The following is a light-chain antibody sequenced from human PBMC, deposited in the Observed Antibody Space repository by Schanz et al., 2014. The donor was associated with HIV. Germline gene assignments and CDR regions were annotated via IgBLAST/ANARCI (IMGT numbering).Light chain of an antibody. CDR2: SNN. J-gene: IGLJ1*01. CDR1: RSTLERTP. Sequence: QSLLTQPPSVSGTPGQSVTISCSGSRSTLERTPVDWYQQLPETAPKLLMYSNNKRSSEVPDRFSGSKSGTSASLAISGLQSEDEADYYCAAWDDSLNGPYVFGTGTKLTVL. V-gene: IGLV1-44*01. CDR3: AAWDDSLNGPYV.